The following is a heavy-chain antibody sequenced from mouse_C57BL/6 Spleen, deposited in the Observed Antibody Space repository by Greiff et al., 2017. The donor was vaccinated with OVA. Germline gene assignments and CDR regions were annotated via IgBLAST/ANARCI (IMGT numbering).Heavy chain of an antibody. CDR1: GYTFTSYW. D-gene: IGHD1-1*01. V-gene: IGHV1-69*01. CDR3: ARFRYYGSTCDY. J-gene: IGHJ2*01. CDR2: IDPSDSYT. Sequence: VQLQQPGAELVMPGASVKLSCKASGYTFTSYWMHWVKQRPGQGLEWIGEIDPSDSYTNYNQKFKGKSTWTVDKSSSTAYMQLSSLTAEDSAVYYGARFRYYGSTCDYWGQGTTRTVSS.